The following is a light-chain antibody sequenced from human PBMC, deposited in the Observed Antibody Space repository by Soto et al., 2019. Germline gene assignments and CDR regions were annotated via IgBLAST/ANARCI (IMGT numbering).Light chain of an antibody. V-gene: IGLV2-11*01. CDR1: SSDVGGYSY. CDR3: CSYAGSNTFYV. Sequence: QSVRTQHLSVSWSPGHSVTISCTGTSSDVGGYSYLSWYQQHPGKGPKLMIYDVSKRPSGVPDRFSGSKSGNTASLTISGLQAEDEADYYCCSYAGSNTFYVFGTGTKVTVL. J-gene: IGLJ1*01. CDR2: DVS.